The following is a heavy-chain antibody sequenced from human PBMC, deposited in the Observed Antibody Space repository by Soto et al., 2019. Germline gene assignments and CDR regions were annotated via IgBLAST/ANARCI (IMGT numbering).Heavy chain of an antibody. Sequence: GGSQRLSCAASGFTFVNYGMIWVRQAPGKGLEWVSSISGRGDSTYFADSVQGRFTMSRDFSKNTVYLQMDSLRADDTAVYYCAALWSGFYRSDYWGRGTLVTVSS. D-gene: IGHD3-3*01. V-gene: IGHV3-23*01. CDR2: ISGRGDST. J-gene: IGHJ4*02. CDR1: GFTFVNYG. CDR3: AALWSGFYRSDY.